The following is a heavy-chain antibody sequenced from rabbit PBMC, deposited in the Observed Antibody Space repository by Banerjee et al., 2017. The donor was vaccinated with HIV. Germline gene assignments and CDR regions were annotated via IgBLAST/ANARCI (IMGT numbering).Heavy chain of an antibody. J-gene: IGHJ4*01. CDR3: ARAGGYRDFGL. V-gene: IGHV1S45*01. CDR1: GFSFSNKYV. D-gene: IGHD2-1*01. Sequence: GFSFSNKYVICWIRQAPGKVLEWIGCIYTGDDDTNYATWAKGRFTISKTASTVDLRMTSLTAADTATYFCARAGGYRDFGLWGPGTLVTVS. CDR2: IYTGDDDT.